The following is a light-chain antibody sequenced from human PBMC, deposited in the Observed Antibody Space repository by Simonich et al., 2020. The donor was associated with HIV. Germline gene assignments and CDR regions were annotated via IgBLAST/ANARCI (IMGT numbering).Light chain of an antibody. CDR1: QSVLYSSSNKND. V-gene: IGKV4-1*01. Sequence: DIVMTQSPDSLAVSLGERATINCKSSQSVLYSSSNKNDLAWYQQKPGQPPKLLIYWASTRESGVPDRFSGSGSGTVFTLTISSLQAEDVAVYYCQQYYSPLLTFGGGTKVEIK. J-gene: IGKJ4*01. CDR2: WAS. CDR3: QQYYSPLLT.